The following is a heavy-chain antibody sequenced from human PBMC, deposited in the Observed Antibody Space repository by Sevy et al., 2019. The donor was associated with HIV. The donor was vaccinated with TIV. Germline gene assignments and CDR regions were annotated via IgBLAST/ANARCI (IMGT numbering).Heavy chain of an antibody. CDR1: GGTFSSYA. CDR2: IIPIFGTA. CDR3: ARNGIVGATTGFDY. V-gene: IGHV1-69*13. D-gene: IGHD1-26*01. J-gene: IGHJ4*02. Sequence: ASVKVSCKASGGTFSSYAISWVRQAPGQGLEWMGGIIPIFGTANYAQKFQGRVTITADESTSTAYMELSSLRSEDTAVYYCARNGIVGATTGFDYWGQGTLVTVSS.